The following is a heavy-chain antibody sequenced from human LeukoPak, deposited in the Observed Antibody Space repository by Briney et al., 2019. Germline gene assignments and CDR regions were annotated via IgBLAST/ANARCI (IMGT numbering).Heavy chain of an antibody. V-gene: IGHV1-2*02. J-gene: IGHJ5*02. D-gene: IGHD6-6*01. Sequence: ASVKVSCKASGYTFTGYYMHWVRQAPGQGLEWMGWINPNSGGTNYAQKFQGRVTMTRDTSISTAYMELSRLRSDDTAVYYCARPRGGCSSSSKGEYNWFDPWGQGTLVTVSS. CDR3: ARPRGGCSSSSKGEYNWFDP. CDR2: INPNSGGT. CDR1: GYTFTGYY.